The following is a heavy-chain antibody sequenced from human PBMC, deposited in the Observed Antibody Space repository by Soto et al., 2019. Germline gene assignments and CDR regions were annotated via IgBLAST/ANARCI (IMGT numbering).Heavy chain of an antibody. Sequence: EAQLVESGGGLVQPGGSLRLSCAASGFAFTTYWMGWVRQAPGRGLECLANIAQDGSQTYYVDSVKGRFTISRDNAKNSLYLQRNSLRAEDTAVYYCATMRRGRPDDYWGLGTLVTVSS. J-gene: IGHJ4*02. CDR2: IAQDGSQT. CDR1: GFAFTTYW. CDR3: ATMRRGRPDDY. V-gene: IGHV3-7*01. D-gene: IGHD2-2*01.